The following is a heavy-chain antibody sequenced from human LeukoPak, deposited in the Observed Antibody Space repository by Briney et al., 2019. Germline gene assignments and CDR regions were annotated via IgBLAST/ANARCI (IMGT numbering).Heavy chain of an antibody. CDR3: ARVGYCSGGSCLDY. J-gene: IGHJ4*02. CDR2: IYHSGST. D-gene: IGHD2-15*01. V-gene: IGHV4-38-2*02. CDR1: GYSISSGYY. Sequence: SETLSLTCTVSGYSISSGYYWGWIRQPPGKGLEWIGSIYHSGSTYYNPSLKSRVTISVDTSKNQFSLKLSSVTAADTAVYYCARVGYCSGGSCLDYWGQGTLVTVSS.